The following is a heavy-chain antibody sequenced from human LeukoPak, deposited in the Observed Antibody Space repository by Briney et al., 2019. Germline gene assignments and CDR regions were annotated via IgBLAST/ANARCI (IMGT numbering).Heavy chain of an antibody. CDR2: ISSSSSTI. D-gene: IGHD2-2*01. CDR3: ARRGVVPAAMGYYYYGMDV. CDR1: GFTFSSYS. J-gene: IGHJ6*02. V-gene: IGHV3-48*02. Sequence: PGGSLRLSCAASGFTFSSYSMHWVRQAPGKGLEWVSYISSSSSTIYYADPVKGRFTISRDNAKNSLYLQMNSLRDEDTAVYYCARRGVVPAAMGYYYYGMDVWGQGTTVTVSS.